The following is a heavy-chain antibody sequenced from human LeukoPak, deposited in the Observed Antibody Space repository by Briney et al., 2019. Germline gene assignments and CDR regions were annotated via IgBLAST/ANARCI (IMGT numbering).Heavy chain of an antibody. CDR2: ISTRSTYI. V-gene: IGHV3-21*01. D-gene: IGHD3-10*01. Sequence: KSGGSLRLSCAASGFTFSNYNMNWVRQAPGKGLEWVSCISTRSTYIYYADSVKGRFTISRDNAKNSLYLQMSSLRADDTAVYYCAREEEWYASGTYYKGFDSWGQGTLVTVSS. J-gene: IGHJ4*02. CDR1: GFTFSNYN. CDR3: AREEEWYASGTYYKGFDS.